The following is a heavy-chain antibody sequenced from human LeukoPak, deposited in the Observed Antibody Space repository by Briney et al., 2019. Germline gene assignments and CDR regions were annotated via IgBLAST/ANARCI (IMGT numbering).Heavy chain of an antibody. CDR1: GFTFSDYY. D-gene: IGHD4-23*01. Sequence: PGESLRLSCAASGFTFSDYYMSWIRQAPGKGLEWVSYINSISSYTNYADSVKGRFTISRDNAKNSLYLQMNSLRAEDTAVYYCARTAHSYGGNRWALGYWGQGTLVTVSS. V-gene: IGHV3-11*03. CDR3: ARTAHSYGGNRWALGY. CDR2: INSISSYT. J-gene: IGHJ4*02.